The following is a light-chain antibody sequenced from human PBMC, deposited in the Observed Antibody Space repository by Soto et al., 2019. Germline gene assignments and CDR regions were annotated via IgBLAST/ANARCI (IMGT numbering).Light chain of an antibody. CDR3: QQYGSSRWT. Sequence: DVQMSQSPSTLSASIGDRVTITCRASQSITRWVAWYQQKPGKAPKLLIYAASNLQSRVPSRFSGSGSGTDFTLTISRLEPADFALYYCQQYGSSRWTFGQGTKVDI. CDR2: AAS. J-gene: IGKJ1*01. V-gene: IGKV1-5*01. CDR1: QSITRW.